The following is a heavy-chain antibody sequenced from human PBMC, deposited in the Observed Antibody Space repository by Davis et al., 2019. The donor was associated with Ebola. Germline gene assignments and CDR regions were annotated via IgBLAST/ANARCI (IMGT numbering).Heavy chain of an antibody. V-gene: IGHV3-21*01. CDR3: AREGGGYGPSYAFDI. Sequence: PGGSLRLSCAASGFTFSSYSMNWVRQAPGKRLEWVSSISSSSSYIYYADSVKGRFTISRDNAKNSLYLQMNSLRAEDTAVYYCAREGGGYGPSYAFDIWGQGTMVTVSS. D-gene: IGHD5-18*01. CDR2: ISSSSSYI. J-gene: IGHJ3*02. CDR1: GFTFSSYS.